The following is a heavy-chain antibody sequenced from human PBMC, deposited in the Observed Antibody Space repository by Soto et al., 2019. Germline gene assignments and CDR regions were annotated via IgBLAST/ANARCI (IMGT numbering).Heavy chain of an antibody. CDR2: IYYSGST. J-gene: IGHJ4*02. Sequence: SETLSLTCTVSGGSISRYYWSWIRQPPGKELEWIGYIYYSGSTNYNPSLKSRVTISVDTSKNQFSLKLSSVTAADTAVYYCASGSHVPHYWGQGTLVTVSS. CDR1: GGSISRYY. CDR3: ASGSHVPHY. V-gene: IGHV4-59*12. D-gene: IGHD6-6*01.